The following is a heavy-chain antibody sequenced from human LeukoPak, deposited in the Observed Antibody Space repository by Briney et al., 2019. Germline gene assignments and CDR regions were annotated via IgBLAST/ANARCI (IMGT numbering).Heavy chain of an antibody. CDR2: IYTSGST. D-gene: IGHD1-26*01. Sequence: SETLSLTCTVSGGSISYYYWSWIRQPAGKGLEWIGRIYTSGSTNYNPSLKSRVTMSVDTSKNQFSLKLSSVTAADTAVYYCVRGHSEWERANWYFDLWGRGSLVTISS. CDR3: VRGHSEWERANWYFDL. CDR1: GGSISYYY. J-gene: IGHJ2*01. V-gene: IGHV4-4*07.